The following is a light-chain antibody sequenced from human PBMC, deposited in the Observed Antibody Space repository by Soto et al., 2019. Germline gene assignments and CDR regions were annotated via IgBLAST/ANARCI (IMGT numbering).Light chain of an antibody. CDR2: SNN. Sequence: QSMLTQPPSASGTPGQRVTISCSGSSSNIGSNTVKWYQQLPGTAPKLLIYSNNQRPSGVPDRFSGSKSGTSASLAISGLQSEDEADYYCAAWDDSLNGSVVFGGGTKLTVL. V-gene: IGLV1-44*01. CDR1: SSNIGSNT. CDR3: AAWDDSLNGSVV. J-gene: IGLJ2*01.